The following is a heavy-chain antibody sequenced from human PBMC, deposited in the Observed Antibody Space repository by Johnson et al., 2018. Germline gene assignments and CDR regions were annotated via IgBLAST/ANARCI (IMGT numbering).Heavy chain of an antibody. J-gene: IGHJ1*01. D-gene: IGHD2-15*01. Sequence: QVQLVQSGGGVVQPGRSLRLSCAASGFTFSSHGMHWVRQAPGKGLEWVAVIWSAGSKKYYADAVKGRFTVTRDNSKNTLYLQMDSLRAEDTAIYYCARDRGDCSGGSCWGYFLHWGQGTLVTVYS. CDR2: IWSAGSKK. CDR1: GFTFSSHG. V-gene: IGHV3-33*01. CDR3: ARDRGDCSGGSCWGYFLH.